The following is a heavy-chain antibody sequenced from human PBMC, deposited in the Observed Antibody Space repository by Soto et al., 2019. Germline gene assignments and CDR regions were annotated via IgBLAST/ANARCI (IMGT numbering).Heavy chain of an antibody. D-gene: IGHD6-19*01. Sequence: VXQAPGKGLEWVAAISYDGNRNYYADSVKGRFTISRDNSRSTLYLQMNNLIGDDTALYYCAKDQEWLVRVGIFDSWGQGTQVTVSS. CDR2: ISYDGNRN. V-gene: IGHV3-30*18. CDR3: AKDQEWLVRVGIFDS. J-gene: IGHJ4*01.